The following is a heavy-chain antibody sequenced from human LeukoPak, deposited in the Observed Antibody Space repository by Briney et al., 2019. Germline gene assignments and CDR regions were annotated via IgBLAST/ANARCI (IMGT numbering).Heavy chain of an antibody. J-gene: IGHJ6*02. Sequence: PGGSLRLSCAASGFTFNNYGMNWVRQAPGKGLEWVAAISHDGSHKYYADSVKGQFTISRDNSKNTVYLQMNSLRGEDTAVYYCARGNSINYYYYGMDVWGQGTTVTVSS. CDR1: GFTFNNYG. V-gene: IGHV3-30*03. CDR3: ARGNSINYYYYGMDV. D-gene: IGHD3-10*01. CDR2: ISHDGSHK.